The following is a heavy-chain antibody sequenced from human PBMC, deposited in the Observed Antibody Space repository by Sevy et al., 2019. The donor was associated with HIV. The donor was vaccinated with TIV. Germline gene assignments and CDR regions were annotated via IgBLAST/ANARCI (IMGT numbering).Heavy chain of an antibody. V-gene: IGHV4-61*01. CDR3: ARILRGYSYGHFDY. CDR1: GGSVSSGSYY. Sequence: SETLSLTCTVSGGSVSSGSYYWSWIRQPPGKGLKWIGYIYYSGSTNYNPSLKSRVTISVDTSKNQFSLKLSSVTAADTAVYYCARILRGYSYGHFDYWGQGTLVTVSS. CDR2: IYYSGST. D-gene: IGHD5-18*01. J-gene: IGHJ4*02.